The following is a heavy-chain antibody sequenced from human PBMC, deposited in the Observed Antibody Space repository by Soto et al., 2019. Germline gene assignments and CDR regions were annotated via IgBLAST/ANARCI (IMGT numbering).Heavy chain of an antibody. D-gene: IGHD1-26*01. CDR1: GFTFSNHW. V-gene: IGHV3-7*03. J-gene: IGHJ4*02. Sequence: GGSLRLSCAASGFTFSNHWMTWVRQAPGKGLEWVASVNQDGSETYSVDSAKGRFTISRDNAKNSLYPQMNSLRVEDTALNYCARSSPRSRSYLGYWGQGAVVTVSS. CDR3: ARSSPRSRSYLGY. CDR2: VNQDGSET.